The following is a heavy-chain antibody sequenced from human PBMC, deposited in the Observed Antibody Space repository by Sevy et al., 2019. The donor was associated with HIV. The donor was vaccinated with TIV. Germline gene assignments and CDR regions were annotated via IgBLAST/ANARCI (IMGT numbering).Heavy chain of an antibody. Sequence: GGSLRLSCAASGFNFADYAMDWVRQAPGKGLEWVSGISWNSGSVGYADSVKGRFTISRDNAKNSLYLQMNSLRAEDTALYYCAKGHGGTWGQGTLVTVSS. CDR1: GFNFADYA. J-gene: IGHJ5*02. V-gene: IGHV3-9*01. CDR3: AKGHGGT. CDR2: ISWNSGSV.